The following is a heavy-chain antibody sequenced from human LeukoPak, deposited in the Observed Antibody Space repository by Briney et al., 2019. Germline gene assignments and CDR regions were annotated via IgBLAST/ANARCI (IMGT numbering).Heavy chain of an antibody. Sequence: SETLSLTCGVSGGSITTTNFWSWVRQPPGGGLEWIGEISLRGRTQYNPSLKSRVNISIDESKNHLYLSLASVTAADTAVYYCARDGSDGFWSGYYTGDYWGQGTLVTVSS. J-gene: IGHJ4*02. CDR2: ISLRGRT. CDR3: ARDGSDGFWSGYYTGDY. V-gene: IGHV4-4*02. D-gene: IGHD3-3*01. CDR1: GGSITTTNF.